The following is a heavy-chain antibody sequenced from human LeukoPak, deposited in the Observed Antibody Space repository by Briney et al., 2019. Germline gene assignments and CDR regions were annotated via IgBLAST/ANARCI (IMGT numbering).Heavy chain of an antibody. D-gene: IGHD6-13*01. CDR2: FYYSGST. CDR1: GYSIRNGYY. Sequence: SETLSLTCTVSGYSIRNGYYWGWIRQPPGKGLEWIGSFYYSGSTYYNPSLKSRVTISVDTSKNQFSLKLSSVTAADTAVYYCARDPSRYSSSVNPVDYWGQGTLVTVSS. CDR3: ARDPSRYSSSVNPVDY. V-gene: IGHV4-38-2*02. J-gene: IGHJ4*02.